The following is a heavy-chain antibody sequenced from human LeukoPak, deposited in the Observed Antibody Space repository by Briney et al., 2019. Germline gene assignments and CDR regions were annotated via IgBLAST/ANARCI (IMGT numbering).Heavy chain of an antibody. D-gene: IGHD6-13*01. V-gene: IGHV3-7*04. J-gene: IGHJ4*02. Sequence: GSLRLSCAASGFIFSSYWMSWVRQAPGKGLEWVASIKEDGTETYFVDSVKGRFTISRDNAKNSLYLQMNSLRAEDTAVYFCARGRIAAADHFFDYWGQGTLVTVSS. CDR2: IKEDGTET. CDR3: ARGRIAAADHFFDY. CDR1: GFIFSSYW.